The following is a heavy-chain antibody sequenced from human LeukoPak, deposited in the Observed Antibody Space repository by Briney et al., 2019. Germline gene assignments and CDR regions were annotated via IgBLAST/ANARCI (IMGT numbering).Heavy chain of an antibody. D-gene: IGHD6-13*01. CDR3: ARKSWYANYYYGMDV. J-gene: IGHJ6*02. Sequence: SETLSLTCTVSGGSISSGDYYWSWIRQPPGKGLEWIGEINHSGSTNYNPSPKSRVTISVDTSKNQFSLKLSSVTAADTAVYYCARKSWYANYYYGMDVWGQGTTVTVSS. CDR2: INHSGST. CDR1: GGSISSGDYY. V-gene: IGHV4-30-4*01.